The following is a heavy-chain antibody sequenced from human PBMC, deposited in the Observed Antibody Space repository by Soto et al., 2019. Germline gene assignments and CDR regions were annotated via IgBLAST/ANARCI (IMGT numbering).Heavy chain of an antibody. V-gene: IGHV4-4*02. Sequence: PLETQSVTCTVAGGTSSSRRGWRWVKKTTGTGLEWIGEISHCGTPTYTPPLNIRVTISVDKSKNQFSLKLSSVTAADTAVYSCAREAPAVVVRSNWFAPWGQGTLVSLSS. J-gene: IGHJ5*02. CDR1: GGTSSSRRG. D-gene: IGHD3-22*01. CDR3: AREAPAVVVRSNWFAP. CDR2: ISHCGTP.